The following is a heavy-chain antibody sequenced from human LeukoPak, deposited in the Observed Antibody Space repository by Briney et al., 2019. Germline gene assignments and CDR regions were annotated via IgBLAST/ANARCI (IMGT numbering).Heavy chain of an antibody. Sequence: SETLSLTCTVSGGSISSSSYYWGWIRQPPGKGLEWIGYIHYSGSTYYNPSLKSRVTISVDTSKNQFSLKLSSVTAADTAVYYCAREITFGGVMTFDIWGQGTMVTVSS. CDR2: IHYSGST. D-gene: IGHD3-16*01. V-gene: IGHV4-39*07. J-gene: IGHJ3*02. CDR1: GGSISSSSYY. CDR3: AREITFGGVMTFDI.